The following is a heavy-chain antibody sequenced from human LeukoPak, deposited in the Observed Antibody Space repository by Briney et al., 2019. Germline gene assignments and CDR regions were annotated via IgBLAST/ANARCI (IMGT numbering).Heavy chain of an antibody. V-gene: IGHV4-39*01. CDR3: ARHQIDTVTVDY. Sequence: SETLSLTCTVYGGSISSSSYYWGWIRQPPGKGLEWIGSIYCSGSTYYNPSLKSRVTISVDTSKNQFSLKLSSVTAADTAVYYCARHQIDTVTVDYWGQGTLVTVSS. CDR1: GGSISSSSYY. J-gene: IGHJ4*02. D-gene: IGHD4-17*01. CDR2: IYCSGST.